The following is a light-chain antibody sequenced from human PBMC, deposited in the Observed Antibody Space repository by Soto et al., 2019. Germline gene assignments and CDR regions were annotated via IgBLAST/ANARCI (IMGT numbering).Light chain of an antibody. CDR3: QQYYSTPLT. V-gene: IGKV4-1*01. CDR1: QSVLYNSDNKNY. Sequence: DIVMTQSPDSLAVSLGERATINCKSSQSVLYNSDNKNYFAWYQQKSGQPPKLLIYWASTRESGVPDRFSGSGSGTDFTLTISSLQAEDVAVYYCQQYYSTPLTFGQGTKVEIK. CDR2: WAS. J-gene: IGKJ1*01.